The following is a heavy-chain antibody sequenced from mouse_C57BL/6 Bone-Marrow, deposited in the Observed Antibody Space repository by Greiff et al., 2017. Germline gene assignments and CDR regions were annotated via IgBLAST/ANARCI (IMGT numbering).Heavy chain of an antibody. D-gene: IGHD3-3*01. CDR3: ARRGWDAFAY. V-gene: IGHV5-6*01. Sequence: EVQGVESGGDLVKPGGSLKLSCAASGFTFSSYGMSWVRQTPDKRLEWVATISSGGSYTYYPDSVKGRFTISRDNAKNTLYLQMSSLKSEDTAMYYCARRGWDAFAYWGQGTLVTVSA. J-gene: IGHJ3*01. CDR2: ISSGGSYT. CDR1: GFTFSSYG.